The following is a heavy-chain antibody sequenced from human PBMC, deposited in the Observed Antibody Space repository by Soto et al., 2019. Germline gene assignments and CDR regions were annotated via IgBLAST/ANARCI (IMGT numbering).Heavy chain of an antibody. D-gene: IGHD6-13*01. CDR2: INSDGSST. Sequence: GGSLRLSCAASGFTFSSYWMHWVRQAPGKGLVWVSRINSDGSSTSYADSVKGRFTISRDNAKNTLYLQMNSLRAEDTAVYYCARDLPYSSSWYYYYGMDVWGQGTTVTVPS. CDR1: GFTFSSYW. V-gene: IGHV3-74*01. J-gene: IGHJ6*02. CDR3: ARDLPYSSSWYYYYGMDV.